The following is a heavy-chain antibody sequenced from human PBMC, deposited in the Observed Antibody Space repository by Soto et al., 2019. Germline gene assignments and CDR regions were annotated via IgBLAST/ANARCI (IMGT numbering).Heavy chain of an antibody. CDR2: IYYSGST. CDR1: GGSISSYY. V-gene: IGHV4-59*01. CDR3: ARVSPNHDARTRDDDFWSGLDAFDI. J-gene: IGHJ3*02. Sequence: SETMSLTCTVSGGSISSYYWSWIRQPPGKGLEWIGYIYYSGSTNYNPSLKSRVTISVDTSKNQFSLKLSSVTAADTAVYYCARVSPNHDARTRDDDFWSGLDAFDIWGQGTMVTVSS. D-gene: IGHD3-3*01.